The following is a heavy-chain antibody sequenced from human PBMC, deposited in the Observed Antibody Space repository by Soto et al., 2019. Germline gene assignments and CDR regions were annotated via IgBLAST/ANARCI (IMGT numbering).Heavy chain of an antibody. D-gene: IGHD3-10*01. V-gene: IGHV1-3*01. Sequence: ASVKVSCKASGYTFTSYAMHWVRQAPGQRLEWMGWINAGNGNTKYSQKFQGRVTITRDTSASTAYMELSSLRSEDTAVYYCARDRHYYSSGSYYYGMDGWGQGTTVTVSS. CDR3: ARDRHYYSSGSYYYGMDG. CDR1: GYTFTSYA. J-gene: IGHJ6*02. CDR2: INAGNGNT.